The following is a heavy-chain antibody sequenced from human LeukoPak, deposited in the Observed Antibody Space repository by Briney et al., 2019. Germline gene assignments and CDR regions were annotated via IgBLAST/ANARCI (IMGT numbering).Heavy chain of an antibody. CDR1: GGSISSYY. D-gene: IGHD2-15*01. CDR3: AREYCSGGSCYPYYFDY. V-gene: IGHV4-59*01. Sequence: SETLSLTCTVSGGSISSYYWSWIRQPPGKGLEWIGHIYYSGSTNYNPSLKSRVTISVDTSKNQFSLKLSSVTAADTAVYYCAREYCSGGSCYPYYFDYWGQGTLVTVSS. CDR2: IYYSGST. J-gene: IGHJ4*02.